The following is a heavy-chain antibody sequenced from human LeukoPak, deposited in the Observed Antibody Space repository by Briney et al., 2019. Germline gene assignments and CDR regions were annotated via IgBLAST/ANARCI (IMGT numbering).Heavy chain of an antibody. J-gene: IGHJ5*02. CDR1: GFTFSSYA. V-gene: IGHV3-23*01. CDR2: ISGSGGST. CDR3: AKDFMDYDSSGSLNWFDP. Sequence: GASLRLSCAASGFTFSSYAMSWVRQAPGKGLEWVSAISGSGGSTYYADSVKGRFTISRDNSKNTLYLKMNSLSAGNTAVYYCAKDFMDYDSSGSLNWFDPWGQGTLVTVSS. D-gene: IGHD3-22*01.